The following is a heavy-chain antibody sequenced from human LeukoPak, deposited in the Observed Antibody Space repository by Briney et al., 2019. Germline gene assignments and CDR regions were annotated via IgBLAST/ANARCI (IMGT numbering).Heavy chain of an antibody. J-gene: IGHJ4*02. CDR3: TTEYDFWSGFPH. V-gene: IGHV3-15*07. D-gene: IGHD3-3*01. CDR1: GFTFSNAW. CDR2: IKSKTDGGTT. Sequence: KSGGSLRLSCAASGFTFSNAWMNWVRQAPGKGLEWVGRIKSKTDGGTTDYAAPVKGRFTISRDDSKNTLYLQMNSLKTEDTAVYYCTTEYDFWSGFPHWGQGTLVTVSS.